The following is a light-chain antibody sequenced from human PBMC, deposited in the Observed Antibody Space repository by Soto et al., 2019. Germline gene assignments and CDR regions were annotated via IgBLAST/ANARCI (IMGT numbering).Light chain of an antibody. Sequence: DIQMTQSPSTLSASVGDRVTITCRASQSISPWLAWYQQKPGKAPKLLIYDASSLESGVPSRFSGSGSGTEFTLTISGLQPDDFATYYCQQANSFPITFGQGTRREIK. CDR3: QQANSFPIT. J-gene: IGKJ5*01. CDR2: DAS. CDR1: QSISPW. V-gene: IGKV1-5*01.